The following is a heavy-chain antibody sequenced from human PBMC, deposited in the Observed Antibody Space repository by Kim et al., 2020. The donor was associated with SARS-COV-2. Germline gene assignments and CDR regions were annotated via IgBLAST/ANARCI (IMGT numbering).Heavy chain of an antibody. CDR3: ARDLLQSGYDY. J-gene: IGHJ4*02. V-gene: IGHV1-3*01. D-gene: IGHD5-12*01. Sequence: ASVKVSCKASGYTFTNYAIHWVRQAPGQGLEWMGWINAGNGNIKYSQKFQGRSTLTWDTSASTAYMELRGLTSEDTAVYYCARDLLQSGYDYWCQGTLVPLFS. CDR2: INAGNGNI. CDR1: GYTFTNYA.